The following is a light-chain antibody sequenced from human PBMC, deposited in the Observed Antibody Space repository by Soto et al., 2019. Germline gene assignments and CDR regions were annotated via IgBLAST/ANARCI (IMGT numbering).Light chain of an antibody. CDR3: NSFTSNTSSPFV. CDR1: SSDVGGYNY. Sequence: QSALTQPASVSGSPGQSITISCTGTSSDVGGYNYVSWYQQHPGKAPKLIIYEVGYRPSGVSSRFSGSKSGNTASLTISGLQAEDEADYYCNSFTSNTSSPFVFGTGTKVTVL. CDR2: EVG. J-gene: IGLJ1*01. V-gene: IGLV2-14*01.